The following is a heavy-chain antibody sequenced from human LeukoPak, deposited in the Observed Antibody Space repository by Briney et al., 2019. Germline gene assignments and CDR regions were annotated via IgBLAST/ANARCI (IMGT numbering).Heavy chain of an antibody. D-gene: IGHD3-22*01. CDR3: ARDRDYYNDVMGSFPPLDS. V-gene: IGHV4-38-2*02. CDR1: GYSMSIAYY. J-gene: IGHJ4*02. CDR2: IYHSGTT. Sequence: PSETLSLTCTVSGYSMSIAYYWGWIRQPPGKGLEWIGSIYHSGTTYYNPYLKSRVTISVDTSKNQFSLRLRSVTAADTAVYYCARDRDYYNDVMGSFPPLDSWGQGALVTVSS.